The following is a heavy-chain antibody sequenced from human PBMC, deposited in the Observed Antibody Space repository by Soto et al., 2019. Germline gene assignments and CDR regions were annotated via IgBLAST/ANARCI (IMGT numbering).Heavy chain of an antibody. J-gene: IGHJ4*02. CDR1: GFTFSSYG. D-gene: IGHD2-2*01. Sequence: QLQLVESGGGVVQPGRSLRLSCAASGFTFSSYGMHWVRQAPGKGLGWVAVIWYDGSNKYYADSVKGRFTISRDNSKNTLYLQMNSLRSEDTAVYYCARACSSTSCYPSVDYWGQGTLVTVSS. CDR3: ARACSSTSCYPSVDY. CDR2: IWYDGSNK. V-gene: IGHV3-33*01.